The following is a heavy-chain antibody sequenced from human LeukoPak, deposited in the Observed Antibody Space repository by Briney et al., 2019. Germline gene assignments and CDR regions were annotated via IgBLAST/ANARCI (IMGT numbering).Heavy chain of an antibody. Sequence: SETLSLTCAVYGGSFSGYYWSWIRQPPGKGLEWIGEINHSGSTNYNPSLKSRVTISVDTSKNQFSLKLSSVTAADTAVYYCASTRSFDYWGQGTWSPSPQ. CDR2: INHSGST. D-gene: IGHD2-15*01. CDR3: ASTRSFDY. V-gene: IGHV4-34*01. CDR1: GGSFSGYY. J-gene: IGHJ4*02.